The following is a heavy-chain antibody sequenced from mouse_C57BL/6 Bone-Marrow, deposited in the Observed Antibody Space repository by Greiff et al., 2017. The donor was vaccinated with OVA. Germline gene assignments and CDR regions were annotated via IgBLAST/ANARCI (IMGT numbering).Heavy chain of an antibody. V-gene: IGHV1-26*01. Sequence: EVQLQQSGPELVKPGASVKISCKASGYTFTDYYMNLVKQSHGKSLEWIGDINPNNGGTSYNQKFKGKATLTVDKSSSTAYMELRSLTSEDSAVYYCARSPDGFWYFDVWGTGTTVTVSS. J-gene: IGHJ1*03. CDR2: INPNNGGT. CDR1: GYTFTDYY. CDR3: ARSPDGFWYFDV. D-gene: IGHD2-3*01.